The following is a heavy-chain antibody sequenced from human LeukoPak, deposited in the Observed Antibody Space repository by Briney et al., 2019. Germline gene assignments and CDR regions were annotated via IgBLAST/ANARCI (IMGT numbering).Heavy chain of an antibody. CDR1: GGSISSGGYY. Sequence: PSETLSLTCTVSGGSISSGGYYWSWIRQHPGKGLEWIGYIYYSGSTYYNPSLKSRVTISVDTSKNQFSLKLSSVTAADTAVYYCAREAGIPPSTQQWPTSVDYWGQGTLVTVSS. J-gene: IGHJ4*02. CDR3: AREAGIPPSTQQWPTSVDY. CDR2: IYYSGST. V-gene: IGHV4-31*03. D-gene: IGHD5-18*01.